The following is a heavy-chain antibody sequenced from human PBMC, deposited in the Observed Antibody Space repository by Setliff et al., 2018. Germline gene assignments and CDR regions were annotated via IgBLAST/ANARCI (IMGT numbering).Heavy chain of an antibody. CDR1: GGTFSNYT. CDR2: IIPILGIV. V-gene: IGHV1-69*04. Sequence: SVKVSCKASGGTFSNYTISWVRQAPGQGLEWMGRIIPILGIVNYAQKFHDRVTVTADKSTYTAYMELRSLRSEDTAVYYCARDDYRYPMPSTFYMDVWGKGTTVTVSS. D-gene: IGHD4-17*01. J-gene: IGHJ6*03. CDR3: ARDDYRYPMPSTFYMDV.